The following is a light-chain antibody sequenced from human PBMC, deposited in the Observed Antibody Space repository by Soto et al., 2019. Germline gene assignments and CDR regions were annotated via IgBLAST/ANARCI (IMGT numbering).Light chain of an antibody. CDR2: AAS. V-gene: IGKV1-8*01. J-gene: IGKJ1*01. CDR1: QGISSY. CDR3: QQFIDGWT. Sequence: AIRMTQSPSSFSASTGDRVTITCRASQGISSYLAWYQQKPGKAPKLLIYAASTLQSGVPSRFRGSGSETEFTLTISGLQPDDFATYYCQQFIDGWTFGQGTKVDIK.